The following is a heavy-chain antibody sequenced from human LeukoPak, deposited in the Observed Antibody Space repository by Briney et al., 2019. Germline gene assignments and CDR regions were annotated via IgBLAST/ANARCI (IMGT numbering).Heavy chain of an antibody. V-gene: IGHV1-18*01. CDR2: ISAYTGNT. CDR1: GYTFTNYH. J-gene: IGHJ3*02. CDR3: ARGQDGFDI. Sequence: ASVKVSCKTSGYTFTNYHISWVRQAPGQGLEWMGWISAYTGNTNYAQKLQGKVTMTTDTSTSTAYMELRSLISDDTAVYYCARGQDGFDIWGQGTMVTVSS.